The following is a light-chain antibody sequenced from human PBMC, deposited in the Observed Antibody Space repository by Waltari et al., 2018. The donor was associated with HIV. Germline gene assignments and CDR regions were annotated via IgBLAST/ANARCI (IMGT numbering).Light chain of an antibody. CDR2: RND. J-gene: IGLJ3*02. CDR1: SPHHGSNY. V-gene: IGLV1-47*01. CDR3: AAWDDSLSAWV. Sequence: QSVLTQPPSASGTPGQRVSISCSGSSPHHGSNYVYWYLQLPGTAPKLLMYRNDEWPSGVPDRFSGSKSGTSASLAISGLRSEDEADYYCAAWDDSLSAWVFGGGTKLTVL.